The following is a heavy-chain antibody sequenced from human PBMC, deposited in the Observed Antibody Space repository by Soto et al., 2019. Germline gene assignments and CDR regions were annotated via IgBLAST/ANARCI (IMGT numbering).Heavy chain of an antibody. CDR3: AASGGHYFVFDV. CDR2: ISGYNGNT. D-gene: IGHD2-8*02. J-gene: IGHJ6*02. V-gene: IGHV1-18*01. CDR1: DKTFTHYG. Sequence: APVKVSCKTSDKTFTHYGINWVRQAPGQGLEWMGWISGYNGNTKYAQKFQDRVTMTADTSTRTAFMEVRSLTSDDTGVYFCAASGGHYFVFDVSGQGTT.